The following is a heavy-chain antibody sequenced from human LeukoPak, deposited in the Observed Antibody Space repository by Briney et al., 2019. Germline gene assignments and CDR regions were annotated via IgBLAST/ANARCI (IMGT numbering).Heavy chain of an antibody. D-gene: IGHD3-10*01. CDR2: INHSGTT. Sequence: PGGSLRLSCAASGFTFSSYTMNWVRQAPGKGLEWIGEINHSGTTNYNPSLKSRVTMSVDTSKNQFSLKLTSVTAADTAVYYCARQNYGSAPLRYWGQGTLVTVSS. J-gene: IGHJ4*02. CDR1: GFTFSSYT. CDR3: ARQNYGSAPLRY. V-gene: IGHV4-34*01.